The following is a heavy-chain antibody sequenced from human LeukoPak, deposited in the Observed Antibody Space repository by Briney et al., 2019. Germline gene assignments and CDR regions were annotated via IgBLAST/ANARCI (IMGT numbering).Heavy chain of an antibody. Sequence: ASVKVSCKASGYTFTSYGISWVRQAPGQGLEWMGWINPNSGGTNYAQKFQGRVTMTRDTSISTAYMELSRLRSDDTAVYYCARADYCSSTSCYVYYGMDVWGQGTTVTVSS. CDR3: ARADYCSSTSCYVYYGMDV. D-gene: IGHD2-2*01. CDR1: GYTFTSYG. CDR2: INPNSGGT. J-gene: IGHJ6*02. V-gene: IGHV1-2*02.